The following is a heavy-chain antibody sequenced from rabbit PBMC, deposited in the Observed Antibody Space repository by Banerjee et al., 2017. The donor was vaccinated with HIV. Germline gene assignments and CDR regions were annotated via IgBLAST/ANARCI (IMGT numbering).Heavy chain of an antibody. CDR1: GFSFSSSYW. Sequence: QQQLEESGGDLVKPEGSLTLTCIASGFSFSSSYWICWVRQAPGKGLEWIGCIYTGSGGSTYYASWAKGRFTISKTSSTTVTLQMTSLTVADTATYFCVRAMYGGSSHFNLWGPGTLVTVS. J-gene: IGHJ4*01. CDR3: VRAMYGGSSHFNL. V-gene: IGHV1S45*01. CDR2: IYTGSGGST. D-gene: IGHD8-1*01.